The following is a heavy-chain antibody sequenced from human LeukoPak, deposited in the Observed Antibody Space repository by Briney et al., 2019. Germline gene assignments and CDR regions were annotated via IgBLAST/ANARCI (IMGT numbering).Heavy chain of an antibody. D-gene: IGHD3-16*01. V-gene: IGHV4-59*01. Sequence: SETLSLTCSVSGGSISSYYWVWIRQPPGKGLEWIGYIRHSGSTRYNSSLKSRVTISVDTSKNQFSLRLNSVTAADTADYYCAREGSNGWFDYWGQGTLVTVSS. CDR3: AREGSNGWFDY. J-gene: IGHJ4*02. CDR2: IRHSGST. CDR1: GGSISSYY.